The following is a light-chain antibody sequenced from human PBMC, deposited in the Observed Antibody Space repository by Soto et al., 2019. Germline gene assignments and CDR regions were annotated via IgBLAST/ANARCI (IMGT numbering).Light chain of an antibody. CDR2: DAS. J-gene: IGKJ2*01. CDR3: QQYDYLYT. CDR1: QDISNN. Sequence: DIQMTQSPSSLSASVGDRVTITCQASQDISNNLNWYQQKPGKAPKFLIYDASNLEAGVPSRFSGSGSGTFFTFTISSLQPEDIATYYWQQYDYLYTFGQGTKLEIK. V-gene: IGKV1-33*01.